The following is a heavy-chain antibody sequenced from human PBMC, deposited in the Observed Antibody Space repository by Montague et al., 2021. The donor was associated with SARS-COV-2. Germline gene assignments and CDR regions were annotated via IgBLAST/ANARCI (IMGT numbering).Heavy chain of an antibody. CDR3: ARDRRYYDSSVYPGVAYNWFGP. V-gene: IGHV3-30-3*01. D-gene: IGHD3-22*01. CDR2: ISYDGSNK. Sequence: SLRLSCAAAGFTFSSYAMNWVRQAPGKGLEWVAVISYDGSNKYYADSVKGRFTISRDNSKNTLYLQMNSLRAEDTAVYYCARDRRYYDSSVYPGVAYNWFGPWGQGTLVTVSS. J-gene: IGHJ5*02. CDR1: GFTFSSYA.